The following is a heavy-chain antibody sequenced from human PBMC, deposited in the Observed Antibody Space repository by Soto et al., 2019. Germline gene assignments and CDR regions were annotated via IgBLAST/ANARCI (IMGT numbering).Heavy chain of an antibody. J-gene: IGHJ4*02. CDR2: INHSGST. CDR3: ARDKITGLFDY. Sequence: QVQLQQWGAGLLKPSETLSLTCAVYGGSFSGYYWTWIRQPPGTGLEWIGEINHSGSTNYNPSLKSRVTISVDTSTNQFSLQLTSVTAADSAVYDCARDKITGLFDYWGQGTLVTVSS. CDR1: GGSFSGYY. D-gene: IGHD3-16*01. V-gene: IGHV4-34*01.